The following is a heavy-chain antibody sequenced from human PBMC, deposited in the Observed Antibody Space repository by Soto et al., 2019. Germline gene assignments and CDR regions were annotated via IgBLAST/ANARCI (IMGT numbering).Heavy chain of an antibody. V-gene: IGHV3-48*02. CDR3: ARDSFTSSYSSSWYCFDY. CDR1: GFTFSSYS. D-gene: IGHD6-13*01. CDR2: ISSSSSTI. J-gene: IGHJ4*02. Sequence: VQLVESGGGLVQPGGSLRLSCAASGFTFSSYSMNWVRQAPGKGLEWVSYISSSSSTIYYADSVKGRFTISRDNAKNSLYLQMNSLRDEDTAVYYCARDSFTSSYSSSWYCFDYWGQGTLVTVSS.